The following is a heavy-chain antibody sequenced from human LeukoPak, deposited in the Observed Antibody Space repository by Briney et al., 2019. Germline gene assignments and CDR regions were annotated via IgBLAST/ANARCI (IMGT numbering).Heavy chain of an antibody. CDR1: GFTPSSYS. V-gene: IGHV3-21*01. CDR3: ARGATYAYYQDY. CDR2: ISSGSGYI. Sequence: GGSLRLSCAASGFTPSSYSMNWFRQAPGKGLEWVSSISSGSGYIYYADSVKGRFTISRDNAKNTLYLQMNSLRAEDTAVYYCARGATYAYYQDYWGQGTLVTVSS. D-gene: IGHD1-26*01. J-gene: IGHJ4*02.